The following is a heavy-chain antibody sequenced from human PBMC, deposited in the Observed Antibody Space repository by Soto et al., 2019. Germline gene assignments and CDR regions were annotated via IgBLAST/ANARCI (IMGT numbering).Heavy chain of an antibody. Sequence: XETLSSTTTVSCASIGPAYWTWIRQPPGKGLEWIGYIFSSGNTNYNPALKSRVTISVDTSKYQFSLKLSSVTAADTAVYYCAREHYYGSASYRGMDFWDQGTTVTVSS. J-gene: IGHJ6*02. CDR2: IFSSGNT. CDR3: AREHYYGSASYRGMDF. CDR1: CASIGPAY. V-gene: IGHV4-59*01. D-gene: IGHD3-10*01.